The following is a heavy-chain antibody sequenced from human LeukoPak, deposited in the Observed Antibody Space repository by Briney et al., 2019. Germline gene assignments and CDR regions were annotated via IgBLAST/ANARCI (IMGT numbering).Heavy chain of an antibody. V-gene: IGHV4-39*07. J-gene: IGHJ4*02. CDR1: GGSISSSSYY. D-gene: IGHD6-19*01. CDR3: ARAGGWVLYFDY. Sequence: SETLSLTCTVSGGSISSSSYYWGWIRQPPGKGLEWIGSIYYSGSTYYNPSLKSRVTISVDTSKNQFSLKLSSVTAADTAVYYCARAGGWVLYFDYWGQGTLVTVSS. CDR2: IYYSGST.